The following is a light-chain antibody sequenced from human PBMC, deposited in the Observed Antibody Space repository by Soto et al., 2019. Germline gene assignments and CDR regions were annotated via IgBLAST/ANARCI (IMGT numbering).Light chain of an antibody. CDR2: DNN. CDR3: ATWDGSLSAEV. V-gene: IGLV1-51*01. Sequence: QSVLTQPPSVSAAPGQTVTISCSGSSSNIGNNYVSWYQQLPGTAPKLLIYDNNERPSGIPDRFSGSKSGTSATLGITGLQTGDEADYYCATWDGSLSAEVFGGGTKVTVL. CDR1: SSNIGNNY. J-gene: IGLJ2*01.